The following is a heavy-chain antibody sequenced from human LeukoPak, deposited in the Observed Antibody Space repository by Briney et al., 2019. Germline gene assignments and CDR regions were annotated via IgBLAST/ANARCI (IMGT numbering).Heavy chain of an antibody. V-gene: IGHV3-48*03. Sequence: GGTPRLSSVASGFTLCDYEINGVREAPGKGVERVSCISTRGSTPYYTASVKGRSTISRDNAQISLILQMNTLTDEDTAVYYCARGALHVFDYWGQGTPVTVSS. CDR1: GFTLCDYE. CDR3: ARGALHVFDY. D-gene: IGHD3-10*02. CDR2: ISTRGSTP. J-gene: IGHJ4*02.